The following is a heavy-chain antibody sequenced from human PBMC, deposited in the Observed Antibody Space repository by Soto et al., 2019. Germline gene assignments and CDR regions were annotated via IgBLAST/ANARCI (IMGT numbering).Heavy chain of an antibody. CDR2: ISGSGGST. CDR3: AKLSNYDTSGYFDGY. D-gene: IGHD3-22*01. Sequence: PGGSLRRSCAASGFTFTNYAMSWVRQAPGKGLEWVSSISGSGGSTSYADSVNGRFTISRDNSKNTLYLQMNSLRAEDTAVYYCAKLSNYDTSGYFDGYWGQGTLVTVSS. CDR1: GFTFTNYA. V-gene: IGHV3-23*01. J-gene: IGHJ4*02.